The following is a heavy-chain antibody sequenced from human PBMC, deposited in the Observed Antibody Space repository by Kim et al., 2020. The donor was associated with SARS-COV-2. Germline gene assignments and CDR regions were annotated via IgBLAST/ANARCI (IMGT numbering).Heavy chain of an antibody. J-gene: IGHJ3*02. V-gene: IGHV4-31*03. CDR1: GGSISSENYY. Sequence: SETLSLTCTVSGGSISSENYYWSWIRQHPGKGLEWIGYIYYTGTTYYNPSLKSRVTISVGTSENQFSLELTSVTAADTALYYCARVKTGWFGESNGASDIWGQGTMVTVSS. D-gene: IGHD3-10*01. CDR3: ARVKTGWFGESNGASDI. CDR2: IYYTGTT.